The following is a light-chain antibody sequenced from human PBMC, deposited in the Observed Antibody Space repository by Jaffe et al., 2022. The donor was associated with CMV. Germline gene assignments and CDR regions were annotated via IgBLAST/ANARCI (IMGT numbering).Light chain of an antibody. V-gene: IGKV3-20*01. Sequence: EIVLTQSPGTLSLSPGERATLSCRASESVFSYLAWYQQKPGQAPRLLIYGASNRATGVPDRFSGSGSGTDFTLTISRLEPEDFAVYYCQQFGSSPLYSFGQGTHLEIK. J-gene: IGKJ2*03. CDR2: GAS. CDR3: QQFGSSPLYS. CDR1: ESVFSY.